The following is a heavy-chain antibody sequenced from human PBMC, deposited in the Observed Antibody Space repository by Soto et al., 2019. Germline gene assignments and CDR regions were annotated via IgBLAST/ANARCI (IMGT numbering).Heavy chain of an antibody. D-gene: IGHD4-4*01. CDR2: ISAYNGNT. J-gene: IGHJ6*02. CDR3: ARLQGRTNFYYYGMDV. Sequence: QVQLVQSGAEVKKPGASVKVSCKASGYTFTSYGISWVRQAPGQGLEWKGWISAYNGNTNYAQKLQGRVTMTTDTSTITAYMELRSLRSDDTAVYYCARLQGRTNFYYYGMDVWGQGTTVTVSS. V-gene: IGHV1-18*01. CDR1: GYTFTSYG.